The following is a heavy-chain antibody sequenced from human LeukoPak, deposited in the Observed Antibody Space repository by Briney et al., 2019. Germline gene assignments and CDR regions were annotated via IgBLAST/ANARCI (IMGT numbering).Heavy chain of an antibody. D-gene: IGHD5-24*01. CDR3: AKGSDGYKFYQYHYMDV. J-gene: IGHJ6*03. Sequence: GASVKVSCKASGCTFSSYAISWVRQAPGQGLEWMGGIIPILGTANYAQKFQGRVTITADEFMSTAYMELSSLRSEDTAVYYCAKGSDGYKFYQYHYMDVWGKGTTVTISS. CDR1: GCTFSSYA. CDR2: IIPILGTA. V-gene: IGHV1-69*13.